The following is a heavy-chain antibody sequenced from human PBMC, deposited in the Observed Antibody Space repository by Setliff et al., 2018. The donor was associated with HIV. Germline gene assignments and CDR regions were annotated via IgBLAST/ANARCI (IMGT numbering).Heavy chain of an antibody. V-gene: IGHV1-2*06. CDR1: GYTFTEFY. Sequence: ASVKVSCKASGYTFTEFYVHWVRQAPGEGLEWVGRINPKSGVTSYAQNFRARVTMTRDTSSTTAYMELSTLRSDDTALYYCARDLIRITPHGDLPFWGQGQWSPSPQ. D-gene: IGHD2-15*01. CDR3: ARDLIRITPHGDLPF. CDR2: INPKSGVT. J-gene: IGHJ3*01.